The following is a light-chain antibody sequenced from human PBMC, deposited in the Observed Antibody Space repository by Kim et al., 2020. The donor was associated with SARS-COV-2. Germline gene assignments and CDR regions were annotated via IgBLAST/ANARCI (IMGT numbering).Light chain of an antibody. J-gene: IGKJ4*01. Sequence: EIVMTQSPATLSMSPGERVTLSCRASETVSNKLAWYQQKPGQAPSLLIYDASSRAAGIPARFRGSGSGTEFTLTITSLQSEDSAVYYCQQFKDWPPLTFGGGTKVDIK. CDR2: DAS. V-gene: IGKV3D-15*01. CDR3: QQFKDWPPLT. CDR1: ETVSNK.